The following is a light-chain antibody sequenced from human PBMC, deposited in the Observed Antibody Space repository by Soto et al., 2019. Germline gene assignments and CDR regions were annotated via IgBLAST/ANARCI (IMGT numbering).Light chain of an antibody. J-gene: IGLJ1*01. CDR3: SSYTTSSTRV. V-gene: IGLV2-14*01. CDR2: EVS. Sequence: QSALTQPASVSGSPGQSIAISCTGSSSDVGIYNYVSWYQQHPGKVPKLIIYEVSNRPSGVSNRFSGSKSGNTASLTISGRQAEDEADYYGSSYTTSSTRVFGTGTKLTVL. CDR1: SSDVGIYNY.